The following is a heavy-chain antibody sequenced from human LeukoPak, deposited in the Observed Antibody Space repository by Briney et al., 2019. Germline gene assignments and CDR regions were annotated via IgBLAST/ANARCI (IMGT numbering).Heavy chain of an antibody. CDR2: ISGSGGST. CDR1: GFTFSSYA. D-gene: IGHD4-17*01. J-gene: IGHJ4*02. CDR3: AKVVGRYGDPRFDC. V-gene: IGHV3-23*01. Sequence: GGSLRLSCAASGFTFSSYAMSWARQAPGKGLEWVSAISGSGGSTYYADSVKGRFTISRDNSKNTLYLQMNSLRAEDTAVYYCAKVVGRYGDPRFDCWGQGTLVTVSS.